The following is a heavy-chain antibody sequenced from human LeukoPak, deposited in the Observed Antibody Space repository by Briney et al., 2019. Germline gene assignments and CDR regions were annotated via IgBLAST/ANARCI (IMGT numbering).Heavy chain of an antibody. V-gene: IGHV3-74*01. CDR1: GFNFRIHW. J-gene: IGHJ4*02. CDR2: INDDGSVT. CDR3: GYGSGNYNDY. Sequence: GGSLRLSCAASGFNFRIHWMHWVRQAPGKGPVWVSRINDDGSVTYADSVKGRFTISRDNSKNMVYLQMNSLRAEDTAVYFCGYGSGNYNDYWGQGTLVTVSS. D-gene: IGHD3-10*01.